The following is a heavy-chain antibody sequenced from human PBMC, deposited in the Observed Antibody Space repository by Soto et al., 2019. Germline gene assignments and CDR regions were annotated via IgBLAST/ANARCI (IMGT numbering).Heavy chain of an antibody. CDR1: GGTFSSYA. D-gene: IGHD6-13*01. J-gene: IGHJ5*02. Sequence: QVQLVQSGAEVKKPGSSVKVSCKASGGTFSSYAISWVRQAPGQGLEWMGGIIPIFGTANYAQKFQGRVTITPDESTSTAYMELSSLRSEDTAVYYCARGSAGIAAAGRENWFDPWGQGTLVTVAS. CDR2: IIPIFGTA. CDR3: ARGSAGIAAAGRENWFDP. V-gene: IGHV1-69*05.